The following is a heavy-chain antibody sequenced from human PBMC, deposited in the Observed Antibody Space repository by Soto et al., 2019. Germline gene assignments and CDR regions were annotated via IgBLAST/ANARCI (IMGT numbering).Heavy chain of an antibody. D-gene: IGHD2-2*01. J-gene: IGHJ5*02. Sequence: ASVKVSCKASGYTFTSYGISWVRRAPGQGLEWMGWISAYNGNTNYAQKLQGRVTMTTDTSTSTAYMELRSLRSDDTAVYYCARESRKVVVPAATPFDPGGQGTLVTVSS. CDR3: ARESRKVVVPAATPFDP. CDR1: GYTFTSYG. V-gene: IGHV1-18*04. CDR2: ISAYNGNT.